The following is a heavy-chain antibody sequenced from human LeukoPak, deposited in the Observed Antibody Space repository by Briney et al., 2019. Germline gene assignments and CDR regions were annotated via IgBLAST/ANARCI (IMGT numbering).Heavy chain of an antibody. Sequence: KTGGSLRLSCAASGFTFSSYSMNWVRQAPGKGLEWVSSISGSSSYIYYADSVKGRFTISRDNAKNSLYLQMNSLRAEDTAVYYCARVYYYDSSGYYYDYWGQGTLVTVSS. CDR3: ARVYYYDSSGYYYDY. J-gene: IGHJ4*02. V-gene: IGHV3-21*01. CDR2: ISGSSSYI. CDR1: GFTFSSYS. D-gene: IGHD3-22*01.